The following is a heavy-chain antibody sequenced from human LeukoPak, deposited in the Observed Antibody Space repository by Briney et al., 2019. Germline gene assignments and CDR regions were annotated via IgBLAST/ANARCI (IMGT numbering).Heavy chain of an antibody. J-gene: IGHJ4*02. D-gene: IGHD6-19*01. V-gene: IGHV1-3*01. CDR3: AVGEQWPYNFDY. CDR2: INAGNGNT. CDR1: GYTFTSYA. Sequence: ASVKVSCTASGYTFTSYAMHWVRQAPGQRLEWMGWINAGNGNTKYSQKFQGRVTITRDTSASTAYMELSSLRSEDTAVYYCAVGEQWPYNFDYWGQGTLVTVSS.